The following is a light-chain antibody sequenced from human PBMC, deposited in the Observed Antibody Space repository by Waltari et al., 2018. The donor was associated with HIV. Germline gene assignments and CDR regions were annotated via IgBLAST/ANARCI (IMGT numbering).Light chain of an antibody. V-gene: IGLV2-8*01. CDR2: YVT. Sequence: QSALTQPPSTSGSPGQSVTISCTGTSSDVGAYNYVSWFQQHPGKAPKRMIYYVTKRPSGVPDRFSGSKSGNTASLTVSGLQAEDEADYYCASHAGSKDVFGGGTRLTVL. J-gene: IGLJ2*01. CDR3: ASHAGSKDV. CDR1: SSDVGAYNY.